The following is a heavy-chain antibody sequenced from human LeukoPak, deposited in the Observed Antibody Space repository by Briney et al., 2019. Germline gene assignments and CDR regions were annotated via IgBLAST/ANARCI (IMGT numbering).Heavy chain of an antibody. CDR1: GYTFTSYD. J-gene: IGHJ6*02. CDR2: LNPNSGNT. Sequence: ASVKVSCKASGYTFTSYDINWVRQATGQGLEWMGWLNPNSGNTGYAQKFQGRVTMTRNTSISTAYIELSRLRSEDTAVYYCARADYDSSGPTRYYYYGMDVWGQGTTVTVSS. D-gene: IGHD3-22*01. V-gene: IGHV1-8*01. CDR3: ARADYDSSGPTRYYYYGMDV.